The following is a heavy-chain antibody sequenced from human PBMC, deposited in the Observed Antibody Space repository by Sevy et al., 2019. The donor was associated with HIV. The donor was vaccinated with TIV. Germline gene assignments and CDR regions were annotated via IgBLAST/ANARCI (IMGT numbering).Heavy chain of an antibody. CDR1: GFTLGDYY. CDR3: AGDRGAVTGDYFDY. Sequence: GGSLRLSCAASGFTLGDYYMSWIRQAPGKGLEWVSYTSSSGSATHYADSVKGRFTISRDNAKNTLYLQMNSLRAEDTAVYYCAGDRGAVTGDYFDYWGQGTLVTVSS. D-gene: IGHD6-19*01. CDR2: TSSSGSAT. V-gene: IGHV3-11*04. J-gene: IGHJ4*02.